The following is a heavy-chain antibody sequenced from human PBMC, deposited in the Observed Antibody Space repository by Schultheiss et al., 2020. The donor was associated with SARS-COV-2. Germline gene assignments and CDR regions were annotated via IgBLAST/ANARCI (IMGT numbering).Heavy chain of an antibody. CDR1: GFSLSTSGMC. CDR2: IYYSGST. D-gene: IGHD3-10*01. V-gene: IGHV4-61*08. CDR3: ARGRISMVRGVTGAQDY. J-gene: IGHJ4*02. Sequence: SGPMLVKPTQTLTLTCTFSGFSLSTSGMCVSWIRQPPGKGLEWIGYIYYSGSTNYNPSLKSRVTISVNTSKNQFSLKLSSVTAADTAVYYCARGRISMVRGVTGAQDYWGQGTLVTVSS.